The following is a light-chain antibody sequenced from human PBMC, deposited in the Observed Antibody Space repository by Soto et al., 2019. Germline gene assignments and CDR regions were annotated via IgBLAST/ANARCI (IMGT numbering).Light chain of an antibody. J-gene: IGLJ2*01. CDR1: SSNIGAGYA. V-gene: IGLV1-40*01. Sequence: QSVLTQPPSVSGAPGQRVTISCTGSSSNIGAGYAVHWYQQLPGTAPKLLISDNNNRPSGVPDRFSGSKSGTSASLAITGLQAEDEADYYCQSSDNSHDWDVVFGGGTKLTVL. CDR2: DNN. CDR3: QSSDNSHDWDVV.